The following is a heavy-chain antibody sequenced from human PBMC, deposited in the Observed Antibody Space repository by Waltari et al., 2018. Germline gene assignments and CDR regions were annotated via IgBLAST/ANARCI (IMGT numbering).Heavy chain of an antibody. J-gene: IGHJ5*02. CDR2: IYYSGST. Sequence: QLQLQESGPGLVKPSETLSLTCTVSGGPISSSSYYLGWIRQPPGKGLEWIGSIYYSGSTYYNPSLKSRVTISVDTSKNQFSLKLSSVTAADTAVYYCARDNWNYDWFDPWGQGTLVTVSS. CDR1: GGPISSSSYY. V-gene: IGHV4-39*07. D-gene: IGHD1-7*01. CDR3: ARDNWNYDWFDP.